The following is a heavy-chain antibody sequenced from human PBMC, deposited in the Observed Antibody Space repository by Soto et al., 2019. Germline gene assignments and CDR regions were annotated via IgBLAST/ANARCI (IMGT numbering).Heavy chain of an antibody. Sequence: SQTLALHCSIAGVLVTRNSSPLHWLRQSPSRVLGWLVMTYYSAKWYNDYAVSVKSRITINPDTSKNHFSLQLNSVTPEDTAVYYCARDKGAIPYGMDVWGQGTTVTVSS. CDR1: GVLVTRNSSP. D-gene: IGHD1-26*01. J-gene: IGHJ6*02. V-gene: IGHV6-1*01. CDR3: ARDKGAIPYGMDV. CDR2: TYYSAKWYN.